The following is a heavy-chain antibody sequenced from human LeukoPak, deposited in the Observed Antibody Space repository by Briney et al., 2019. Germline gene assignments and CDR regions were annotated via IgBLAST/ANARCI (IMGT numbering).Heavy chain of an antibody. Sequence: SETLSLTCAVYGGSFSGYYWSWIRQPPGKGLEWIGEINHSGSTNYNPSLKSRVTISVDTSKNQFSLKLSSVTAADTAVYYCARHPGIAAAGLDYWGQGTLVTVSS. CDR2: INHSGST. CDR3: ARHPGIAAAGLDY. J-gene: IGHJ4*02. CDR1: GGSFSGYY. D-gene: IGHD6-13*01. V-gene: IGHV4-34*01.